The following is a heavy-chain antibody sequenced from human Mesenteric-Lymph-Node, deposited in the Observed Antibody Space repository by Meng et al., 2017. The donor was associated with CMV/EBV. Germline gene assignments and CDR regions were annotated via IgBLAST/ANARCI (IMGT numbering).Heavy chain of an antibody. CDR2: ISSESTYI. Sequence: GESLKISCAVSGFSFSTYTMNWVRQAPGKGLEWVSSISSESTYIYYADSVKGRFTISRDNAKNSLYLQMNSLRAEDTAVYYCARVTAVADHFDYWGQGTLVTVSS. CDR3: ARVTAVADHFDY. J-gene: IGHJ4*02. D-gene: IGHD6-19*01. V-gene: IGHV3-21*04. CDR1: GFSFSTYT.